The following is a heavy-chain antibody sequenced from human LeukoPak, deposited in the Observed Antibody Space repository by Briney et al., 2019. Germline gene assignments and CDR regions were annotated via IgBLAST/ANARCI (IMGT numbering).Heavy chain of an antibody. Sequence: ASVKVSCKASGYTFTGYYMHCVRQAPGQGREWMGWINPNSGGTNYAQKFQGRVTMTRDTSISTAYMELSRLRSDDTAVYYCAVYCSSTSCADYWGQGTLVTVSS. D-gene: IGHD2-2*01. V-gene: IGHV1-2*02. J-gene: IGHJ4*02. CDR2: INPNSGGT. CDR1: GYTFTGYY. CDR3: AVYCSSTSCADY.